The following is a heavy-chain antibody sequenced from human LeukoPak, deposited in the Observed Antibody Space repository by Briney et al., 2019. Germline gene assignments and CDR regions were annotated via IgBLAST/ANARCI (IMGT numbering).Heavy chain of an antibody. V-gene: IGHV3-66*01. CDR1: GFTVSSNY. CDR3: ARGWAWQWLVWDRLEYAFDI. J-gene: IGHJ3*02. D-gene: IGHD6-19*01. CDR2: IYSGGST. Sequence: GGSLRLSCAASGFTVSSNYMSWLRQAPGKGLEWVSVIYSGGSTYYADSVKGGFTISRDNSKNTLYLQMNRLRAEDTAVYYCARGWAWQWLVWDRLEYAFDIWGQGTMVTVSS.